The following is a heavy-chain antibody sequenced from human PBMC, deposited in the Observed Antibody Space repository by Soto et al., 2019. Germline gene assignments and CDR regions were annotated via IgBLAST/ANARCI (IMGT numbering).Heavy chain of an antibody. V-gene: IGHV4-4*02. J-gene: IGHJ4*02. Sequence: PSETLSLTCAVSGDSINSDNWWSWVRQPPGKGLEWIGEIYHSGSTSYNPSLKSRVVISVDKSKNQFFLKVTSVTAADTALYFCARGERQQQRDSWGQGTLVIVSS. CDR2: IYHSGST. CDR1: GDSINSDNW. D-gene: IGHD6-13*01. CDR3: ARGERQQQRDS.